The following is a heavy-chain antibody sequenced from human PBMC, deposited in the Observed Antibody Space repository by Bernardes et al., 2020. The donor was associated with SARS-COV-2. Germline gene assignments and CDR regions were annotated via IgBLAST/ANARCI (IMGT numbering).Heavy chain of an antibody. V-gene: IGHV1-8*01. J-gene: IGHJ5*02. CDR2: LTPNSGDS. Sequence: ASVKVSCKASGYTFTSYDINWVRQASGQGLEWMGWLTPNSGDSGFAQKFQGRVTMTRNTSISTAYMELSSLRSDDTAVYYCARGRLAVAGTRWFDPWGQGTLVTVSS. CDR1: GYTFTSYD. D-gene: IGHD6-19*01. CDR3: ARGRLAVAGTRWFDP.